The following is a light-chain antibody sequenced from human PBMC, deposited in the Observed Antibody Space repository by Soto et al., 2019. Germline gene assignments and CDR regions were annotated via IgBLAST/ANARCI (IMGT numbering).Light chain of an antibody. Sequence: EIVLTQSPATLSLSPGERATLSCRAGQSVSGYLAWYQQKPGQAPRLLIYDVYNRAPGIPARFSGSGSGTDFTLTISSLEPEDFAVYYCQQRNTWPWTFGQGTKLEIK. CDR1: QSVSGY. CDR3: QQRNTWPWT. CDR2: DVY. V-gene: IGKV3-11*01. J-gene: IGKJ2*01.